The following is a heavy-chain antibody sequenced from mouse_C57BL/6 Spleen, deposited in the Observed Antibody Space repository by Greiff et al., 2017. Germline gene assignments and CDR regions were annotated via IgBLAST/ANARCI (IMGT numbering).Heavy chain of an antibody. V-gene: IGHV5-16*01. CDR3: ARDRLDY. Sequence: EVMLVESEGGLVQPGSSMKLSCTASGFTFSDYYMAWVRQVPEKGLEWVANINYDGSSTYYLDSLKSRFIISRDNAKNILYLQMSSLKSEDTATYYCARDRLDYWGQGTSVTVSS. J-gene: IGHJ4*01. CDR2: INYDGSST. CDR1: GFTFSDYY.